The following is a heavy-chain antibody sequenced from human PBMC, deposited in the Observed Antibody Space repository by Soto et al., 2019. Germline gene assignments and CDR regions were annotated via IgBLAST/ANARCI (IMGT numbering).Heavy chain of an antibody. Sequence: GGSLRLSCTASGFTFSDYYMSWIRHVPGKGLEWVSYISSYSGSTIYYADSVKGRFTISRDNAKRSLYLQMNSLRAEDTAIYYCARDLAGSNWFDPWGQGTLVTVSS. V-gene: IGHV3-11*01. CDR1: GFTFSDYY. CDR3: ARDLAGSNWFDP. D-gene: IGHD3-3*02. CDR2: ISSYSGSTI. J-gene: IGHJ5*02.